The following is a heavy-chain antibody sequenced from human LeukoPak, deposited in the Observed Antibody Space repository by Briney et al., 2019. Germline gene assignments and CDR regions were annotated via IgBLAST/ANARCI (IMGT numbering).Heavy chain of an antibody. CDR1: GYTLTGYY. V-gene: IGHV1-2*02. CDR3: ARDTVYDSSGYYWNYFGY. CDR2: INPNSGGT. D-gene: IGHD3-22*01. Sequence: ASVKVSCKASGYTLTGYYMHWVRQAPGQGLEWMGWINPNSGGTNYAQKFQGRVTMTRDTSISKAYMELSRLRSDDTAVYYCARDTVYDSSGYYWNYFGYWGQGTLVTVSS. J-gene: IGHJ4*02.